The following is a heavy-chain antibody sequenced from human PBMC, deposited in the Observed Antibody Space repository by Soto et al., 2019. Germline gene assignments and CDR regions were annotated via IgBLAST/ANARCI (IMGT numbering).Heavy chain of an antibody. J-gene: IGHJ5*02. D-gene: IGHD6-19*01. CDR3: ARVSAWYGTSWCDP. V-gene: IGHV4-59*08. CDR1: GGSINNYY. CDR2: VYHSGST. Sequence: ETLSLTCTVSGGSINNYYWSWIRQPPGKGLEWIGYVYHSGSTSYNPSLKSRVTMSVDKSKSQISLRLSSVTAADTAGYSCARVSAWYGTSWCDPWGQGTMSTVSS.